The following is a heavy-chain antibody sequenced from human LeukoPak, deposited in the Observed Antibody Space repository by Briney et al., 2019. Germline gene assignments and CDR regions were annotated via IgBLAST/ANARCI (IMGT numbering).Heavy chain of an antibody. CDR3: ARVDTAMVTAGY. CDR2: ISSSSSYI. Sequence: PGGSLRLSCAASGFTFSSYSMNWVRQAPGKGLEWVSSISSSSSYIYYADSVKGRFTISRDNAKNSLYLQMNSLRAEDTAVNYCARVDTAMVTAGYWGQGTLVTVSS. V-gene: IGHV3-21*01. CDR1: GFTFSSYS. D-gene: IGHD5-18*01. J-gene: IGHJ4*02.